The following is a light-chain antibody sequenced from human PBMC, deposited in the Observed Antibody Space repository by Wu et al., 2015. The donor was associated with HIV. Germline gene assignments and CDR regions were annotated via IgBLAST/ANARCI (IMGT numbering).Light chain of an antibody. CDR3: QQSYTTPRT. Sequence: DIQMTQSPSSLSASVGDRVTITCRASQSISTYLNWYQQKSGKAPNLLIHTGITLQSGVPSRFSGSGSGTEFTLTISSLQPDDFATYFCQQSYTTPRTFGQGTKVEIK. CDR2: TGI. V-gene: IGKV1-39*01. J-gene: IGKJ1*01. CDR1: QSISTY.